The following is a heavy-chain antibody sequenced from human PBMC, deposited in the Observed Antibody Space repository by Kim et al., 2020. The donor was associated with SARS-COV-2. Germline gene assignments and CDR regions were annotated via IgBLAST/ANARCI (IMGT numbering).Heavy chain of an antibody. D-gene: IGHD2-8*02. CDR2: IRSKANNYPT. CDR1: GFSFSDSS. CDR3: ARGPLDADTYWDAFDI. Sequence: GGSLRLSCAASGFSFSDSSVNWVRQASGRGLEWVCCIRSKANNYPTEYAVSVIDRFKMSREESKKTADLQMNSLKHEYMALYYCARGPLDADTYWDAFDIWGRGTMVTVSS. V-gene: IGHV3-73*01. J-gene: IGHJ3*02.